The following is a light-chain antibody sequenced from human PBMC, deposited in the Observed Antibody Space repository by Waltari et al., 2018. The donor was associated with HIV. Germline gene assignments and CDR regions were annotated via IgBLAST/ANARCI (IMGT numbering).Light chain of an antibody. V-gene: IGKV1-39*01. CDR3: QQSYSRPPT. CDR2: AAS. CDR1: QSISTS. J-gene: IGKJ3*01. Sequence: DIQMTQSPSSLSASVGARVTITCRASQSISTSLNWYQQKPGKAPKGLINAASSLQSGVPTRFRGTGSGTHFTLTISNLQPEDFATYYCQQSYSRPPTFGPGTTVDVK.